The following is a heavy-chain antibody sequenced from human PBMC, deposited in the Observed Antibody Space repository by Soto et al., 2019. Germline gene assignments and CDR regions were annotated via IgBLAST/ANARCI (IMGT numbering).Heavy chain of an antibody. V-gene: IGHV2-5*02. D-gene: IGHD5-18*01. Sequence: QITLKESGPPLVKPTQTLTLTCTFSGFSLTTSEVGVGWIRQPPGKALEWLALIHGDDDKRYSPSLKSRLTITKGSSKNQVVLTMTNMDPVDTATYYCAHRRGYSYGLIDAFDIWGQGTMVTVSS. CDR3: AHRRGYSYGLIDAFDI. J-gene: IGHJ3*02. CDR2: IHGDDDK. CDR1: GFSLTTSEVG.